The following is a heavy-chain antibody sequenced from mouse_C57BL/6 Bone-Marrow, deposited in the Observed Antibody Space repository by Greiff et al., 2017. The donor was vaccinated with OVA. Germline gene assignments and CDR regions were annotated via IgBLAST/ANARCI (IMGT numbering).Heavy chain of an antibody. CDR1: GFTFSDYY. CDR2: INYDGSST. V-gene: IGHV5-16*01. CDR3: ARDETGTRAMDY. D-gene: IGHD4-1*01. J-gene: IGHJ4*01. Sequence: EVKVVESEGGLVQPGSSMKLSCTASGFTFSDYYMAWVRQVPEKGLEWVANINYDGSSTYYLDYLKSRFIISRDNAKNILYLQMSSLTSEDTATYYCARDETGTRAMDYWGQGTSVTVSS.